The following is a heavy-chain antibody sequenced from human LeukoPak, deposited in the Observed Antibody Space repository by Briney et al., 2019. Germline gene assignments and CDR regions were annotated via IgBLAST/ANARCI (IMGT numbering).Heavy chain of an antibody. CDR1: GGSISRYY. V-gene: IGHV4-59*01. CDR2: IYYSGST. D-gene: IGHD3-10*01. CDR3: ARGGVMVRGVIIHHYFDY. Sequence: SETLSLTCTVSGGSISRYYWSWIRQPPGKGLEWIGSIYYSGSTNYNPSLKSRVTISADTSKNQFSVKLSSVTAADTAVYYCARGGVMVRGVIIHHYFDYWGQRTLVTVSS. J-gene: IGHJ4*02.